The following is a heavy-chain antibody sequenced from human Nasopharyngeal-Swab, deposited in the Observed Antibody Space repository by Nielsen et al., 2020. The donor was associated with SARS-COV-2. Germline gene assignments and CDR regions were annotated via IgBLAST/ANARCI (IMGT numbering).Heavy chain of an antibody. Sequence: GESLKISCAASGFTFSNAWMSWVRQAPGKGLEWVSAISGSGGSTYYADSVKGRFTISRDNSKNTLYLQMNSLRAEDTAVYYCAKATLGYCSSTSCYEGAYYYYGMDVWGQGTTVTVSS. CDR2: ISGSGGST. J-gene: IGHJ6*02. CDR3: AKATLGYCSSTSCYEGAYYYYGMDV. CDR1: GFTFSNAW. V-gene: IGHV3-23*01. D-gene: IGHD2-2*01.